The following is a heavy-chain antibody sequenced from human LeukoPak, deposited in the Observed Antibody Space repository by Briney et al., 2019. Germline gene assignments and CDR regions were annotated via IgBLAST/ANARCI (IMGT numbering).Heavy chain of an antibody. J-gene: IGHJ4*02. CDR3: ARADIRAIASSGWYGFDY. V-gene: IGHV1-18*01. CDR1: GFTFNSYG. D-gene: IGHD6-19*01. Sequence: AASVKVSCKASGFTFNSYGISWVRQAPGQGLEWMGWISAYNGNTNYAQKVQGRVTMTTDTSTSTAYMELRSLRSDDTAVYYCARADIRAIASSGWYGFDYWGQGTLVTVSS. CDR2: ISAYNGNT.